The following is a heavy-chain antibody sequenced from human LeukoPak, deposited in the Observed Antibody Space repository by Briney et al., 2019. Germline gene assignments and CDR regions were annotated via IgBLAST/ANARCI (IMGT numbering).Heavy chain of an antibody. CDR2: TYYRSKWYN. Sequence: HSQTLSLTCAISGDSVSSNSAAWNWIRQSPLRGLEWLGRTYYRSKWYNGYAVSVKNRIIINPDTSKKQFSLQLNSVTPEDTAVYYCARSSGGWIDYWGQGTLVTVSS. CDR1: GDSVSSNSAA. D-gene: IGHD6-19*01. CDR3: ARSSGGWIDY. V-gene: IGHV6-1*01. J-gene: IGHJ4*02.